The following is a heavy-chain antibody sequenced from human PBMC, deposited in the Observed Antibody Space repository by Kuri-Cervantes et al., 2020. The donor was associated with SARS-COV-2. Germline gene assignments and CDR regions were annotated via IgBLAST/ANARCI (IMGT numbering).Heavy chain of an antibody. CDR1: GFTFSSYA. D-gene: IGHD2-21*01. J-gene: IGHJ4*02. Sequence: GESLKISCAASGFTFSSYAIHWVRQAPGKGLEWVAIISYDGSNTYYADSVKGRFTISRDNSKNTLYLQMNSLRTEDTAIYYCARDRVGVHDYWGQGTLVTASS. V-gene: IGHV3-30-3*01. CDR3: ARDRVGVHDY. CDR2: ISYDGSNT.